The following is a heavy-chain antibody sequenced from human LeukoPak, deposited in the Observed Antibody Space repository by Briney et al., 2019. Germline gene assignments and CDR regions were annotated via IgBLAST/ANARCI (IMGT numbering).Heavy chain of an antibody. V-gene: IGHV3-23*01. Sequence: GGSLRLSCAASGLSFSNCALTWVRQAPGQGLEWVSSITGSGYTYYADSVKGRFTISRDNSKNTLFLQMNSLRAEDTALYYCTSDPNGDYVGAFDMWGPGTLVTVSS. J-gene: IGHJ3*02. CDR2: ITGSGYT. CDR3: TSDPNGDYVGAFDM. D-gene: IGHD4-17*01. CDR1: GLSFSNCA.